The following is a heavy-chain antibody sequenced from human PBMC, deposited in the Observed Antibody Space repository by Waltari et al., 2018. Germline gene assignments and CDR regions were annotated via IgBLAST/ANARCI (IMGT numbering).Heavy chain of an antibody. CDR2: INAGNGDT. CDR1: GYTFSSYA. V-gene: IGHV1-3*01. J-gene: IGHJ4*02. CDR3: ARGLYRIAEQLTFDY. Sequence: QVQLVQSGAEVKKPGASVKVSCKASGYTFSSYAVHWVRPAPGQRLEWMGGINAGNGDTKKSQKLQGRVTITRDTSASTAYMELSSLRSEDTAVYYCARGLYRIAEQLTFDYWGQGTLVTVSS. D-gene: IGHD1-20*01.